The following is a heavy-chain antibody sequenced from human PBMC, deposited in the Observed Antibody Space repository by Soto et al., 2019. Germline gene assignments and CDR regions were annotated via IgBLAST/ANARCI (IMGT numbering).Heavy chain of an antibody. CDR1: LYSFTSYW. CDR2: IYPGDSDT. Sequence: PGESLNVSCNGPLYSFTSYWSFCLLQMPLKGLDWMGIIYPGDSDTRYSPSFQGQVTISADKSISTAYLQWSSLKASDTAMYYCARRGYSYGPKGYYYGMDVWGQGTTVTVSS. J-gene: IGHJ6*02. CDR3: ARRGYSYGPKGYYYGMDV. D-gene: IGHD5-18*01. V-gene: IGHV5-51*01.